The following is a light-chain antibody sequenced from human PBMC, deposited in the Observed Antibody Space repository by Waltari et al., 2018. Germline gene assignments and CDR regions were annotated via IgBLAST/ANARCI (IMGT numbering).Light chain of an antibody. J-gene: IGKJ1*01. CDR1: QTVFYNSDNKNY. Sequence: DIVMTQSPDSLTVSLGERATINCKSSQTVFYNSDNKNYLSWYQQKPGQPPKFLIYWASTRESGVPDRFSGSGSGRDFYLTISDLQAEDVAVYFCQQYFDTPWTFGRGTKVDVK. CDR2: WAS. V-gene: IGKV4-1*01. CDR3: QQYFDTPWT.